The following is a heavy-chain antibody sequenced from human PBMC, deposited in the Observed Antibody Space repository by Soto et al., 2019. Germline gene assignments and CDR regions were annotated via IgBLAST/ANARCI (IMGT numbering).Heavy chain of an antibody. CDR1: GYTFTGYY. D-gene: IGHD3-10*01. Sequence: ASVKVSCKASGYTFTGYYMHWVRQAPGQGLKWMGWINPNSGGTNYAQKFQGRVTMTRDTSISTAYMEMSRLRSDDTAVYYCARGLYYNYYGFDVWGQGTTVTV. J-gene: IGHJ6*02. CDR2: INPNSGGT. V-gene: IGHV1-2*02. CDR3: ARGLYYNYYGFDV.